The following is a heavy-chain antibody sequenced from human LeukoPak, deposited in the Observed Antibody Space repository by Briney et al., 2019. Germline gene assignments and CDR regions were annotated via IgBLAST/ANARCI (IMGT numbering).Heavy chain of an antibody. J-gene: IGHJ4*02. V-gene: IGHV3-21*01. CDR3: ARDRALEMATIIGFDY. D-gene: IGHD5-12*01. CDR1: GFTFSSYS. Sequence: GGSLRLSCAASGFTFSSYSMNWVRQAPGKGLEWVSSISSSSGYIYYADSVKGRFTISRDNAKNSLYLQMNSLRAEDTAVYYCARDRALEMATIIGFDYWGQGTLATVSS. CDR2: ISSSSGYI.